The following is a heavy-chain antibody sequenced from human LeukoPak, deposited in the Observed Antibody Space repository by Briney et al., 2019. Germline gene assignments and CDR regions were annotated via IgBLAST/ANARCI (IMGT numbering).Heavy chain of an antibody. J-gene: IGHJ6*03. Sequence: ASVKVSCKASRYTFTGYYMQWVRQAPGPGLEWMGWINPNSGGTNYAQKCQGRVTMTRDTTISTAYMELSRPRSDDTAVYYCASSSGTHHYYYYYYMDGWGKGTTVTVSS. CDR1: RYTFTGYY. D-gene: IGHD1-14*01. CDR2: INPNSGGT. CDR3: ASSSGTHHYYYYYYMDG. V-gene: IGHV1-2*02.